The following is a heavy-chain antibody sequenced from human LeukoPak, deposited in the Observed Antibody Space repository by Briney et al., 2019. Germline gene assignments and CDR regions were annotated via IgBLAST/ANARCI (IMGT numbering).Heavy chain of an antibody. Sequence: GGSLRLSCAASGFTVSSNYMSWVRQAPGKGLEWVSVIYSGGSTYYADPVKGRFTISRDNSKNTLYLQMNSLRAEDTAVYYCARDIAAAGTFGYWGQGILVTVSS. CDR3: ARDIAAAGTFGY. CDR2: IYSGGST. D-gene: IGHD6-13*01. CDR1: GFTVSSNY. V-gene: IGHV3-53*01. J-gene: IGHJ4*02.